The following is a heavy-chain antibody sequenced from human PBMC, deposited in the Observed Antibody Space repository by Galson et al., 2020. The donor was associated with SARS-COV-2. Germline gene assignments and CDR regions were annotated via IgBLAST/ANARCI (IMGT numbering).Heavy chain of an antibody. V-gene: IGHV4-59*01. CDR2: IYYSGST. J-gene: IGHJ2*01. D-gene: IGHD6-13*01. CDR1: GGSISSYY. CDR3: ASAYSSSWYGYFGL. Sequence: SETLSLTCTVSGGSISSYYWSWIRQPPGKGLEWIGYIYYSGSTNYNPSLKSRVTISVDTSKNQFSLKLSSVTAADTAVYYCASAYSSSWYGYFGLWGRGTLGTVS.